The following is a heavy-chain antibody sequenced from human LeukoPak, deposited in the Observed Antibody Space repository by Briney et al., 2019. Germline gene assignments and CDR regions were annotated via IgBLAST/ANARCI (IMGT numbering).Heavy chain of an antibody. CDR1: GGSFSGYY. CDR3: ASKVSLYFDY. Sequence: PSETLSLTCAVYGGSFSGYYWSWIRQPPGKGLEWIGEINHSGSTNYNPSLKSRVTISVDTSKNQFSLKLSSVTAADTAVYYCASKVSLYFDYWGQGTLVTVSS. V-gene: IGHV4-34*01. D-gene: IGHD2-8*01. CDR2: INHSGST. J-gene: IGHJ4*02.